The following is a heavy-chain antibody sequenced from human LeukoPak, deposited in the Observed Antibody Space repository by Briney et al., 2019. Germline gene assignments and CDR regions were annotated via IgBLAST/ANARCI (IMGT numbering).Heavy chain of an antibody. D-gene: IGHD3-16*01. Sequence: PGGSLRLSCATSGFNFNVFIMHWVRQRPGKGLEWLTFLRAGGPYGTEKFYADSVKGRFTISRDNSKNTLYLQMNSLRAEDTAVYYCAKDLYVSWFDPWGQGTLVTVSS. V-gene: IGHV3-30*02. CDR3: AKDLYVSWFDP. CDR1: GFNFNVFI. CDR2: LRAGGPYGTEK. J-gene: IGHJ5*02.